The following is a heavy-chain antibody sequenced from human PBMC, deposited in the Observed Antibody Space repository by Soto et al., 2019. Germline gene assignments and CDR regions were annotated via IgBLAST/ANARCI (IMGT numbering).Heavy chain of an antibody. V-gene: IGHV2-5*02. Sequence: QITLKESGPTLMKPTQTLTLTCTLSGFSLTTSGVGVGWIRQTPEKALEWLALIYWDDDKRYSPSLKSGLTITMDTSKSQVVLTMTNMDPVDTASYYCARYFYESSDYSAWGYGMDVLCEGTTFTVCS. D-gene: IGHD3-22*01. CDR3: ARYFYESSDYSAWGYGMDV. CDR1: GFSLTTSGVG. J-gene: IGHJ6*04. CDR2: IYWDDDK.